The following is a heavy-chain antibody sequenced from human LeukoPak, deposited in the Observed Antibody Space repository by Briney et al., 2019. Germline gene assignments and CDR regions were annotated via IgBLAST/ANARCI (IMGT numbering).Heavy chain of an antibody. CDR2: ISWNSGSI. D-gene: IGHD5-24*01. CDR3: AKDRDGYNYLDY. V-gene: IGHV3-9*01. J-gene: IGHJ4*02. Sequence: GGSLRLSCAASGFTFDDYAVHWVRQAPGKGLEWVSGISWNSGSIGYADSVKGRFTISRDNAKNSLYLQMNSLRAEDTALYYCAKDRDGYNYLDYWGQGTLVTVSS. CDR1: GFTFDDYA.